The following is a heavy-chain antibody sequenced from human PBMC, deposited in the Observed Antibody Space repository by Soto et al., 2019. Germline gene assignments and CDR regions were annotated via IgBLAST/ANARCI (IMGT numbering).Heavy chain of an antibody. D-gene: IGHD2-21*02. CDR2: INPTVGST. CDR3: AREVNTVIMPGDTEDYSGLDV. J-gene: IGHJ6*02. V-gene: IGHV1-46*01. Sequence: ASVKVSCKASGYVFSSSVVHWVRQAPGQGLEWMAMINPTVGSTSYAHNFQGRIAVTRDTSTATVYLDLSSLRSADTAIYYCAREVNTVIMPGDTEDYSGLDVWGQGTTVTVSS. CDR1: GYVFSSSV.